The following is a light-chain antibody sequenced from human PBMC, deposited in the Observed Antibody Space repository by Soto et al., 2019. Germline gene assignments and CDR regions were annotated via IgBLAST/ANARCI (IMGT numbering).Light chain of an antibody. V-gene: IGLV2-14*01. CDR2: EVT. J-gene: IGLJ1*01. Sequence: QSVLTQPASVSGSPGQSITISCTGSSGDVGAYNFVSWYQHHPGKAPKLILYEVTTRPSGVSSRFSGSKSGNTASLTISGPQAHDEANYSCSSYTSSNTPYVFGTGAKVTV. CDR1: SGDVGAYNF. CDR3: SSYTSSNTPYV.